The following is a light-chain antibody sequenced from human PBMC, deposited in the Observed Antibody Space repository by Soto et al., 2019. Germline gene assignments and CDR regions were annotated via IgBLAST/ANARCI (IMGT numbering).Light chain of an antibody. CDR2: EVS. V-gene: IGLV2-14*01. Sequence: QSALTQPASVSGSPGQSITISCTGTSSDVGGYNYVSWYQQHPGKAPKLMIYEVSNRPSGVSNRFSVSKSGNTASLTISGLQAEDEADYYCSSYTSSSTHVVFGGGTKVTVL. CDR3: SSYTSSSTHVV. CDR1: SSDVGGYNY. J-gene: IGLJ2*01.